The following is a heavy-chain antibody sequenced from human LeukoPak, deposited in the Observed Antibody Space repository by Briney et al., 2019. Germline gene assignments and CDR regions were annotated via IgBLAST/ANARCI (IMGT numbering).Heavy chain of an antibody. V-gene: IGHV3-73*01. Sequence: GGSLRLSCAASGFTFSGSAMHWVRQASGKGLEWVGRIRSEGNSYATAYAASVSGRFTISRDDSNNTAYLQMSSLKPEDTAVYYCARQWRGNSDYYYYGLDVWGQGTTVTVSS. CDR1: GFTFSGSA. CDR3: ARQWRGNSDYYYYGLDV. D-gene: IGHD4-23*01. CDR2: IRSEGNSYAT. J-gene: IGHJ6*02.